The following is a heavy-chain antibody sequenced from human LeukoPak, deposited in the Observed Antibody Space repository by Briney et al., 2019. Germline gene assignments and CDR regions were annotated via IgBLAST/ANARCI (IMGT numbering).Heavy chain of an antibody. Sequence: ASVKLSCKASGGTFSSYAISWVRQATGQGLEWMGWMNPNSGNTGYAQKFQGRVTMTRNTSISTAYMELSSLRSEDTGVYYCARVGIAAAWRGSGYYYYYYYMDVWGKGTTVTVSS. CDR1: GGTFSSYA. J-gene: IGHJ6*03. CDR2: MNPNSGNT. V-gene: IGHV1-8*02. CDR3: ARVGIAAAWRGSGYYYYYYYMDV. D-gene: IGHD6-13*01.